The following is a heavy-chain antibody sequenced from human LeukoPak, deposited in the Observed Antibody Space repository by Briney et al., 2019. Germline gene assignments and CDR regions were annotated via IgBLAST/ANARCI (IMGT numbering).Heavy chain of an antibody. Sequence: GGSLRLSCAASGFTFSSYWMHWVRQAPGKGLVWVSRINSDGSSTSYADSVKGRFTISRDNAKNTLYLQMNSLRAEDTAVYYCAKDGRGELADAFDIWGQGTMVTVSS. V-gene: IGHV3-74*01. CDR3: AKDGRGELADAFDI. CDR1: GFTFSSYW. J-gene: IGHJ3*02. D-gene: IGHD1-1*01. CDR2: INSDGSST.